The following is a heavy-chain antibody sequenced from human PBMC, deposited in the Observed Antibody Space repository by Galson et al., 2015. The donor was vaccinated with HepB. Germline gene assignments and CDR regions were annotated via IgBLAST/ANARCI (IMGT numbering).Heavy chain of an antibody. CDR1: GYNFISHE. CDR2: MNPNSTYT. J-gene: IGHJ6*02. Sequence: SVKVSCKASGYNFISHEINWVRQATGQGLEWMGWMNPNSTYTGYPQRFQGRVTLTKDTSISTAYLELSSLRSEDTAVYYCARTPLDGSGYYYIVENYYYYGMDVWGQGTTVTVSS. V-gene: IGHV1-8*01. CDR3: ARTPLDGSGYYYIVENYYYYGMDV. D-gene: IGHD3-10*01.